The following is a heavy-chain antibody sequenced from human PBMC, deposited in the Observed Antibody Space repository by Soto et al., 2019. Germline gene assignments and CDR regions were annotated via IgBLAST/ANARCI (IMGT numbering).Heavy chain of an antibody. Sequence: QVRLVESGGGEVQPGDSLRISCDASGFTFSTYALHWVRQAPGKGLEWVAFISYTGANQYYADSVKGRFTVSSENSKNIASLQKTRRKPAESAFYYCARDAFLCSRGAYYDQWGHGTLFTVSS. CDR1: GFTFSTYA. CDR2: ISYTGANQ. CDR3: ARDAFLCSRGAYYDQ. D-gene: IGHD3-10*01. V-gene: IGHV3-30-3*01. J-gene: IGHJ4*01.